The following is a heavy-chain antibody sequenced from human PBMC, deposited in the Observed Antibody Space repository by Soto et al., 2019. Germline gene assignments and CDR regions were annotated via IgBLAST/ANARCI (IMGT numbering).Heavy chain of an antibody. V-gene: IGHV4-30-2*01. CDR1: GGSISSGGYS. CDR3: ARLYGLDAFDI. D-gene: IGHD3-16*02. CDR2: IYHSGST. Sequence: SETLSLTCAVSGGSISSGGYSWSWIRQPPGKGLEWIGYIYHSGSTYYNPSLKSRVTISVDTSKNQFSLKLSSVTAADTAVYDCARLYGLDAFDIWGQGTMVTVSS. J-gene: IGHJ3*02.